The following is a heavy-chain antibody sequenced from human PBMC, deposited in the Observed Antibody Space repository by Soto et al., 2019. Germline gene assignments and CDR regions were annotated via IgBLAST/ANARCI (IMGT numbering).Heavy chain of an antibody. CDR2: IWYDGSNK. V-gene: IGHV3-33*08. CDR3: ARADCTGAYCYSWPFNYGVDV. Sequence: QVQLVESGGGVVQPGGSLRLSCTTSGFTFNTYGMHWVRQAPGKGLEWVAIIWYDGSNKYYADSVKGRFTISRDNSRNTLSVKMNSLTAKDTALYYCARADCTGAYCYSWPFNYGVDVWGQGTTVTVSS. D-gene: IGHD2-15*01. J-gene: IGHJ6*02. CDR1: GFTFNTYG.